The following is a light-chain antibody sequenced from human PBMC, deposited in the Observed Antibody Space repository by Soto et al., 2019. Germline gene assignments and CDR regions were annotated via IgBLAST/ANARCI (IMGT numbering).Light chain of an antibody. CDR3: QQYGSTPRNT. V-gene: IGKV3-20*01. CDR2: GAS. CDR1: QSVSSKY. J-gene: IGKJ2*01. Sequence: ESVLTQSPGTLSLSPGERATLSCRASQSVSSKYLVWYQQKPGQAPRIIMFGASSRATGIPDRFSGSGSGTDFTLTISRLEPEDFAVYYCQQYGSTPRNTFGQGIKLEIK.